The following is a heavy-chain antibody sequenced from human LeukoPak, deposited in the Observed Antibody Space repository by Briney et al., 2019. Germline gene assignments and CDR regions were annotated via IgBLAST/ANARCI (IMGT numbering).Heavy chain of an antibody. V-gene: IGHV3-73*01. D-gene: IGHD6-19*01. CDR1: GFTFSGSA. CDR2: IRSKANSYAT. J-gene: IGHJ4*02. CDR3: TSRGLYSSGWLGVDY. Sequence: TGGSLRLSCAASGFTFSGSAMHWVRQASGKGLEWVGRIRSKANSYATAYAASVKGRFTISRDDSKNTAYLQMNSLKTEDTAVYYCTSRGLYSSGWLGVDYWGRGTLVTVSS.